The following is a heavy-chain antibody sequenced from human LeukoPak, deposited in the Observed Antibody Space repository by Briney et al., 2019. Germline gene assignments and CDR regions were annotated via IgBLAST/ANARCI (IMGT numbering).Heavy chain of an antibody. D-gene: IGHD3-22*01. V-gene: IGHV4-59*01. CDR2: IYYSGST. CDR1: GDSISSYY. Sequence: SETLSLTCTVSGDSISSYYWSWIRQPPGKGLEWIGHIYYSGSTSYNPSLKSRVTISVDTSKNQFSLKLSSVTAADTAVYYCARIYYFDGSGSYGRYFDLWGRGTLVTVSS. CDR3: ARIYYFDGSGSYGRYFDL. J-gene: IGHJ2*01.